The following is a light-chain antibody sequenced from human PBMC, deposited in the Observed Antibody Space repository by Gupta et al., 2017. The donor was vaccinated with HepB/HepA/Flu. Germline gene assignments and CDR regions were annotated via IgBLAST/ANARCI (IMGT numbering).Light chain of an antibody. CDR1: QSVSKW. CDR3: QQYNTYWS. J-gene: IGKJ1*01. CDR2: KAS. V-gene: IGKV1-5*03. Sequence: DIQMTQSPSTLSASVGDRVTITCRARQSVSKWVAWYQQKPGTVPNLLIYKASRVKNGVPSRFSGSGSGKEFTLTISGRQHDDCANYYVQQYNTYWSFGQGTKVEIK.